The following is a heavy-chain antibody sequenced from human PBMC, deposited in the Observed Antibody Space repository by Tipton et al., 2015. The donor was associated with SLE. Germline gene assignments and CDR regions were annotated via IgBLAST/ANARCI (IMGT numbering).Heavy chain of an antibody. D-gene: IGHD3-3*01. CDR3: ARAFTYDYWSAESGTPSLAHFDY. J-gene: IGHJ4*01. Sequence: LRLSCSVSGVSIGDYPWRWGWIRQPPGKGLEWIGTVSYSGRTYYNPSLKSRVTLSLDTSRDQFSLRLTSVTAADTAVYFCARAFTYDYWSAESGTPSLAHFDYWVHGALVTVSS. CDR2: VSYSGRT. V-gene: IGHV4-39*07. CDR1: GVSIGDYPWR.